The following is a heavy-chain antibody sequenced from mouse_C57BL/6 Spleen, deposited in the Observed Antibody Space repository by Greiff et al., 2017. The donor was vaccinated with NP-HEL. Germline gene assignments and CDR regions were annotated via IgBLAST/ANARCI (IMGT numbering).Heavy chain of an antibody. D-gene: IGHD4-1*01. CDR3: ARQLGFDY. CDR1: GFTFSSYG. J-gene: IGHJ2*01. Sequence: EVQVVESGGDLVKPGGSLKLSCAASGFTFSSYGMSWVRQTPDKRLEWVATISSGGSYTYYPDSVKGRFTISRDNAKNTLYLQMSSLKSEDTAMYYCARQLGFDYWGQGTTLTVSS. CDR2: ISSGGSYT. V-gene: IGHV5-6*01.